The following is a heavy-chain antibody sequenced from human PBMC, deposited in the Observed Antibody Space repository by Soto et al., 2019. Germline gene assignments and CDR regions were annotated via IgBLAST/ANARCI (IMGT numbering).Heavy chain of an antibody. D-gene: IGHD2-15*01. CDR1: GGTFSSYA. Sequence: VKVSCKASGGTFSSYAISWVRQAPGQGLEWMGGIIPIFGTANYAQKFQGRVTITADESTSTAYMELSSLRSEDTAVYYCARGVVVVVAATGHDAFDIWGQGTMVTVSS. J-gene: IGHJ3*02. CDR3: ARGVVVVVAATGHDAFDI. V-gene: IGHV1-69*01. CDR2: IIPIFGTA.